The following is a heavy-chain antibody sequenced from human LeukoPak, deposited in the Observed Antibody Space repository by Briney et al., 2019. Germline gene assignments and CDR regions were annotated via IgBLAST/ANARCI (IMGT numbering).Heavy chain of an antibody. D-gene: IGHD1-7*01. CDR1: GFTFSSYG. CDR3: AKEGKTRNWNYYQAKPVY. CDR2: IRYDGSNK. Sequence: GGSLRLSCAASGFTFSSYGMHWVRQAPGKGLEWEAFIRYDGSNKYYADSVKGRFTISRDNSKNTLYLQMNSLRAEDTAVYYCAKEGKTRNWNYYQAKPVYWGQGTLVTVSS. J-gene: IGHJ4*02. V-gene: IGHV3-30*02.